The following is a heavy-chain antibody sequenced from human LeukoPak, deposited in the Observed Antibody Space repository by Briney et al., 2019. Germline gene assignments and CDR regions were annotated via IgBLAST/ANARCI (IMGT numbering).Heavy chain of an antibody. CDR1: GFTFSSYG. CDR3: VKVVNYDSSVYYYVE. J-gene: IGHJ3*01. Sequence: PGGSLRLSCSASGFTFSSYGMHWVRQAPRKGLEYVSAISGSGRSTYYADSVKGRFTISRDNSKNTLCLQMSSLRAEDTAVYYCVKVVNYDSSVYYYVEWGQGTMVTVSS. CDR2: ISGSGRST. D-gene: IGHD3-22*01. V-gene: IGHV3-64D*09.